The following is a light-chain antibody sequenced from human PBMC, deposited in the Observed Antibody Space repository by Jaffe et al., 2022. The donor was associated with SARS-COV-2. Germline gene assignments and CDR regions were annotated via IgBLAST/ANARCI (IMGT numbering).Light chain of an antibody. V-gene: IGKV3-20*01. CDR2: GAS. Sequence: EIVLTQSPGTLSLSPGERATLSCRASQSLTGNYLAWYQQRPGQAPRLLIYGASNRATGVPDRFSGSGSGTDFTLSISRLEPEDFAVYYCQQYGGSPLTFGQGTKVKIK. CDR1: QSLTGNY. CDR3: QQYGGSPLT. J-gene: IGKJ1*01.